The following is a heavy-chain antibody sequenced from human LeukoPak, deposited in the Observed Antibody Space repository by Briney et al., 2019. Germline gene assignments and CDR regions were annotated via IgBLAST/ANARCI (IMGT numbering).Heavy chain of an antibody. J-gene: IGHJ4*02. CDR2: TWSDGSEK. CDR3: ARAQSATLSYYFDS. D-gene: IGHD2-15*01. CDR1: GFTFTTHN. Sequence: GGSLRLSCAASGFTFTTHNLHWVRQAPGKGLEWVAFTWSDGSEKFYADSVKGRFIISRDNSKNTLYPQMNSLRVEDTGLYYCARAQSATLSYYFDSWGRGTLVTVSS. V-gene: IGHV3-33*01.